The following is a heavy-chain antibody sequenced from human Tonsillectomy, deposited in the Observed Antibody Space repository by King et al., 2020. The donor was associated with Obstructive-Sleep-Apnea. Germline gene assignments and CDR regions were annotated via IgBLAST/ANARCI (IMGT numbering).Heavy chain of an antibody. CDR1: GFTFSSYA. D-gene: IGHD3-3*01. Sequence: VQLVESGGGLVQPGGSLRLSCAASGFTFSSYAMGWVRQAPGNGLEWVSAISGSSSSTYYADSVKGRFTISRDNSKNTLYLQMNSLRAEDTAVYYCAKDCAEDFWSGYCPLDYWGQGTLVTVSS. V-gene: IGHV3-23*04. J-gene: IGHJ4*02. CDR3: AKDCAEDFWSGYCPLDY. CDR2: ISGSSSST.